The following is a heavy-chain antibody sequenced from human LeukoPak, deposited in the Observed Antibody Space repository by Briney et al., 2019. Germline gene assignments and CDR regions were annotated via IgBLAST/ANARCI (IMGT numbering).Heavy chain of an antibody. CDR1: GYTFTGYY. CDR2: INPNSGGT. V-gene: IGHV1-2*02. D-gene: IGHD3-3*01. CDR3: ARDSRVTIFGVAPGDY. Sequence: GASVKVSCKASGYTFTGYYMHWVRQAPGQGLEWMGWINPNSGGTNYAQKFQGRVTMTRDTSISTAYMELSSLRSDDTAVYYCARDSRVTIFGVAPGDYWGQGTLVTVSS. J-gene: IGHJ4*02.